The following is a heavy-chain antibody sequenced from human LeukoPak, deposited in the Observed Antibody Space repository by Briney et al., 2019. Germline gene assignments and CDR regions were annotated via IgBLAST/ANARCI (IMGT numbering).Heavy chain of an antibody. J-gene: IGHJ4*02. V-gene: IGHV3-7*03. CDR1: GFTFSSYW. CDR3: ARGGYYGSGSYSN. CDR2: IKQDGSEK. Sequence: PGGSPRLSCAASGFTFSSYWMSWVRQAPGKGLEWVANIKQDGSEKYYVDSVKGRFTISRDNAKNSLYLQMNSLRAEDTAVYYCARGGYYGSGSYSNWGQGTLVTVSS. D-gene: IGHD3-10*01.